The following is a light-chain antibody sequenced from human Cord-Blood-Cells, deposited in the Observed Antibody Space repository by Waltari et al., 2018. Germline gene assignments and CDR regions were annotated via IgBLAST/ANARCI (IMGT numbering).Light chain of an antibody. CDR2: KAS. Sequence: EIQMTQSPYTLSASVGDRVTITCRASQSISSWLAWYQQKPGTAPKLLIYKASSLESGVPSRFSGSGSGTEFTLTISGLQPDYFATYYCQQYNSYLWTFGQGTKVEIK. J-gene: IGKJ1*01. V-gene: IGKV1-5*03. CDR1: QSISSW. CDR3: QQYNSYLWT.